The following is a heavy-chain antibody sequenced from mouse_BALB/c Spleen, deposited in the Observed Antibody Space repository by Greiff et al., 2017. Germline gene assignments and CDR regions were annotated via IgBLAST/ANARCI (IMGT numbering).Heavy chain of an antibody. Sequence: VKLQESGAELVRPGTSVKVSCKASGYAFTNYLIEWVKQRPGQGLEWIGVINPGSGGTNYNEKFKGKATLTADKSSSTAYMQLSSLTSDDSAVYFCAREGGYYGIAYWGQGTLVTVSA. CDR1: GYAFTNYL. CDR2: INPGSGGT. D-gene: IGHD1-1*01. J-gene: IGHJ3*01. V-gene: IGHV1-54*01. CDR3: AREGGYYGIAY.